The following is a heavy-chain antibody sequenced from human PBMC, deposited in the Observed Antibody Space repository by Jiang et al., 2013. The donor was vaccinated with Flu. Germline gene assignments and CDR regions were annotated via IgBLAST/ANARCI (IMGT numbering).Heavy chain of an antibody. Sequence: YAMSWVRQAPGRGLEWVSAISGSGGSTYYADSVKGRFTISRDNSKNTLYLQMNSLRAEDTAVYYCANSGVIGYWGQGTLVTVSS. CDR1: YA. V-gene: IGHV3-23*01. CDR3: ANSGVIGY. CDR2: ISGSGGST. D-gene: IGHD3-16*02. J-gene: IGHJ4*02.